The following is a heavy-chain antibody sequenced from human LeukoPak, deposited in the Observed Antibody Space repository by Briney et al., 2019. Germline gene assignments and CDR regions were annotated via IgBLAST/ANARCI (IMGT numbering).Heavy chain of an antibody. CDR1: GDSISSGDYY. V-gene: IGHV4-61*02. Sequence: SETLSLTCTVSGDSISSGDYYWSWIRQPAGKGLERIGRISSSGSTNYNPSLKSRVTISVDTSKNQFSLKLSSVTAADTAVYYCARLSTVTTSFDYWGQGTLVTVSS. J-gene: IGHJ4*02. D-gene: IGHD4-17*01. CDR3: ARLSTVTTSFDY. CDR2: ISSSGST.